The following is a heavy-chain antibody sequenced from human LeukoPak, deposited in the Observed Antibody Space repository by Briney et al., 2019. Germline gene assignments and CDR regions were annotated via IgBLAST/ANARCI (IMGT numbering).Heavy chain of an antibody. CDR3: ARANYYDSIGDAFDI. D-gene: IGHD3-22*01. V-gene: IGHV1-2*04. CDR2: INPNNGAT. Sequence: ASVKVSCKASGYTFTGYYMHWVRQAPGQGLEWMGRINPNNGATNYAQKFQGWVTMTRDTSINTAYMELSSLKSDDTAVYYCARANYYDSIGDAFDIWGQGTMVTVSS. J-gene: IGHJ3*02. CDR1: GYTFTGYY.